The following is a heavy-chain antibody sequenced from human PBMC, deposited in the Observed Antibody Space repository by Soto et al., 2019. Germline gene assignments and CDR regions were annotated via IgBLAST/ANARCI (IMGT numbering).Heavy chain of an antibody. CDR1: GYTFTSYE. J-gene: IGHJ4*02. V-gene: IGHV1-8*01. D-gene: IGHD3-10*01. CDR3: ARGELLWFGELLR. CDR2: MNPNSGDT. Sequence: QVQLVQSGAEVKKPGASVKVSCKASGYTFTSYEINWVRQATGQGLEWMGWMNPNSGDTGYAQKFQGRVTMTRNTSISTAYLELSSVRCEDTAVYYCARGELLWFGELLRWGQGTLVTVAS.